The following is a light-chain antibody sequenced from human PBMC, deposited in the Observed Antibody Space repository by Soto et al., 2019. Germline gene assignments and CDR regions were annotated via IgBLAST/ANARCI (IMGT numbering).Light chain of an antibody. Sequence: QPVLTQSPSASASLGASVKLTCTLSSGHSTYAIAWHQQQPEKGPRYLMKLNSDGSHSKGDGIPDRFSGSSSGAERYLIISSLQSEDEADYYCQTWGTFGGGTKLTVL. CDR1: SGHSTYA. CDR3: QTWGT. J-gene: IGLJ2*01. V-gene: IGLV4-69*01. CDR2: LNSDGSH.